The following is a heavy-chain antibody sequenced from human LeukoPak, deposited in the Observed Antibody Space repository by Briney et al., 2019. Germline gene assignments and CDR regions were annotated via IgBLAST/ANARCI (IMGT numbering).Heavy chain of an antibody. D-gene: IGHD3-10*01. CDR3: ARVVRYYYGSGSAHFDY. CDR1: GGSFSGYY. CDR2: INHSGST. J-gene: IGHJ4*02. V-gene: IGHV4-34*01. Sequence: SETLSLTCAVYGGSFSGYYWSWIRQPPGKGLEWIGEINHSGSTNYHPSLKSRVTISVDTSKNQFSLKLSSVTAADTAVYYCARVVRYYYGSGSAHFDYWGQGTLVTVSS.